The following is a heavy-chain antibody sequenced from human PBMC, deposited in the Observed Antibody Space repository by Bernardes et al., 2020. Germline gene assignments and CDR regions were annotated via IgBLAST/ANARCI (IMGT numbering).Heavy chain of an antibody. D-gene: IGHD3-22*01. Sequence: ASVKVSCKASGYTFTSYGISWVRQAPGQGLEWMGWISAYNGNTNYAQKLQGRVTMTTDTSTSTAYMELRSLRSDDTAVYYCARVFDADYYDSSGYYTSYYFDYWGQGTLVTVSS. CDR3: ARVFDADYYDSSGYYTSYYFDY. J-gene: IGHJ4*02. CDR1: GYTFTSYG. V-gene: IGHV1-18*01. CDR2: ISAYNGNT.